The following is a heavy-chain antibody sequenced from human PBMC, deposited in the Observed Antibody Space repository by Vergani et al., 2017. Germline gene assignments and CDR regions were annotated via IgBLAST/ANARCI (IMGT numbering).Heavy chain of an antibody. J-gene: IGHJ4*02. V-gene: IGHV3-33*01. CDR1: GFTFSSYG. CDR2: IWYDGSSK. Sequence: QVQLVESGGGVVQPGRSLRLSCAASGFTFSSYGMHWVRQAPGKGLEWVAVIWYDGSSKYYADSVKGRFTISRDNSKNTLYLQMNSLRAEDTAVYYCARGSRYCSGGSCYEYFDYWGQGTLVTVSS. CDR3: ARGSRYCSGGSCYEYFDY. D-gene: IGHD2-15*01.